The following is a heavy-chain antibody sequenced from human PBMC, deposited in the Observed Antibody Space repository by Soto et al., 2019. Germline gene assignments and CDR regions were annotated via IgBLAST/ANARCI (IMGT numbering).Heavy chain of an antibody. CDR2: IYYSGST. V-gene: IGHV4-59*08. J-gene: IGHJ3*02. Sequence: SETLSLTCTVSGGSISSYYWSWIRQPPGKGLEWIGYIYYSGSTNYNPSLKSRVTISVDTSKNQFSLKLSSVTAADTAVYYCARRDFTYYDYIWRSYRYRSDAFDIWGQGTMVPVSS. CDR3: ARRDFTYYDYIWRSYRYRSDAFDI. CDR1: GGSISSYY. D-gene: IGHD3-16*02.